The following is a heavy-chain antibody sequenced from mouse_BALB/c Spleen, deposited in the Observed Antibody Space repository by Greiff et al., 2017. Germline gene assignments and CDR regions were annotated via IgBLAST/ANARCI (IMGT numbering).Heavy chain of an antibody. CDR1: GYSFTGYN. Sequence: VQLKESGPELEKPGASVKISCKASGYSFTGYNMNWVKQSNGKSLEWIGNIDPYYGGTSYNQKFKGKATLTVDKSSSTAYMQLKSLTSEDSAVYYCARRSSYGEDWYFDVWGAGTTVTVSS. D-gene: IGHD2-13*01. V-gene: IGHV1-39*01. CDR2: IDPYYGGT. J-gene: IGHJ1*01. CDR3: ARRSSYGEDWYFDV.